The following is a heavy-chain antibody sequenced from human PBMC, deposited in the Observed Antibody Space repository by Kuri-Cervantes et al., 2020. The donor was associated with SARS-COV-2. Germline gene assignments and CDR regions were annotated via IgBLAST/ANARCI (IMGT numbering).Heavy chain of an antibody. D-gene: IGHD6-19*01. V-gene: IGHV5-51*01. CDR2: IYPGDSDT. CDR1: GYSFTSYW. CDR3: ARRLAVAGLTWFDP. J-gene: IGHJ5*02. Sequence: KVSCKGSGYSFTSYWIGWVRQMPGKGLEWMGIIYPGDSDTRYSPSFQGQVTISADKSISTAYLQWSSPKASDTAMYYRARRLAVAGLTWFDPWGQGTLVTVSS.